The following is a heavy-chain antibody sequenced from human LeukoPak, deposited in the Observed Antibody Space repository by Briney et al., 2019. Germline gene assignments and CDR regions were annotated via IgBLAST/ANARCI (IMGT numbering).Heavy chain of an antibody. CDR2: ISYDGSNK. D-gene: IGHD5-18*01. CDR1: GFTLSSHG. J-gene: IGHJ3*02. Sequence: PGRSLRLSCAASGFTLSSHGMHWVRQAPGKGLEWVAVISYDGSNKYYADSVKGRFTIPRDNSKNTLYLQMNSLRAEDTAVYYCAKDQGIQLWLRYTFDIWGQGTMVTVSS. CDR3: AKDQGIQLWLRYTFDI. V-gene: IGHV3-30*18.